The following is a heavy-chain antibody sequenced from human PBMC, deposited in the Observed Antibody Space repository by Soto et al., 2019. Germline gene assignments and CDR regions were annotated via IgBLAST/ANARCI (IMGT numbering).Heavy chain of an antibody. CDR3: XXXXXXXXXXGDAFDI. V-gene: IGHV3-23*01. J-gene: IGHJ3*02. Sequence: EVQLLESGGGLVQPGGSLRLSCAASGFTFSSYAMSWVRQAPGKGLEWVSAISGSGGSTYYADSVKGRFTIXRDNSKNXXXXXXXXXXXXXXXXXXXXXXXXXXXXXGDAFDIWGQGTMVTVSS. CDR2: ISGSGGST. CDR1: GFTFSSYA.